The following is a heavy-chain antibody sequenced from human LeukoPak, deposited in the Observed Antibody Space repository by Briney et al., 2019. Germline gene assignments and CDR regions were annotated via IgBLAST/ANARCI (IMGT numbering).Heavy chain of an antibody. V-gene: IGHV3-7*01. CDR1: GFTFSSYW. J-gene: IGHJ4*02. CDR2: IKQDGSEK. D-gene: IGHD6-19*01. CDR3: ARRQWLVSSGYYFDY. Sequence: GGSLRLSCAASGFTFSSYWVSWVRQAPGKGLEWVANIKQDGSEKYYVDSVKGRFTISRDNAKNSLYLQMNSLRAEDTAVYYCARRQWLVSSGYYFDYWGQGTLVTVSS.